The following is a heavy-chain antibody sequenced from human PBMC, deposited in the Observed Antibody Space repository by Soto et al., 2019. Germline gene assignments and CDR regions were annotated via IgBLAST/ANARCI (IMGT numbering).Heavy chain of an antibody. CDR3: ASSAMDHYYDGMDV. V-gene: IGHV1-69*12. CDR1: GGTFSSYA. D-gene: IGHD5-18*01. Sequence: QVQLVQSGAEVKKPGSSVKVSCKSSGGTFSSYAISWVRQAPGQGLEWMGGIIPIFGTADYAQKFQGRVTITAEESSSTADMELSTLRSEDTAVYYFASSAMDHYYDGMDVWGQGTTVTVSS. CDR2: IIPIFGTA. J-gene: IGHJ6*02.